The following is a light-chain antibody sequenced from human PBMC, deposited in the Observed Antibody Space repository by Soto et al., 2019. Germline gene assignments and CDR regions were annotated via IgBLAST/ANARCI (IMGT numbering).Light chain of an antibody. CDR1: SSDVGGYNY. Sequence: QSVLSPQRSASWSPGRPVTISCTGTSSDVGGYNYVSWYQQHPGKAPKLMIYEVNKRPSGVPDRFSGSKSGNTASLTVSGLQAEDGADYYCSSYAGSTNVFGTGTKVTVL. V-gene: IGLV2-8*01. CDR3: SSYAGSTNV. CDR2: EVN. J-gene: IGLJ1*01.